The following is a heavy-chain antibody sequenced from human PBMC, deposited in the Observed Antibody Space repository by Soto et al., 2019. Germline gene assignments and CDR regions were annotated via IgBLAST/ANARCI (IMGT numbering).Heavy chain of an antibody. CDR2: INPSDAYT. V-gene: IGHV1-46*01. CDR3: ARDHVDTPMTNFDY. J-gene: IGHJ4*02. Sequence: ASVKVSCKASGYTFISYYIHWVRQAPGQGLEWMGLINPSDAYTDCAQKFQGRVTLTRDTSTSIVYMELSSLRSEDTAIYYCARDHVDTPMTNFDYWGQGTLVTVSS. D-gene: IGHD5-18*01. CDR1: GYTFISYY.